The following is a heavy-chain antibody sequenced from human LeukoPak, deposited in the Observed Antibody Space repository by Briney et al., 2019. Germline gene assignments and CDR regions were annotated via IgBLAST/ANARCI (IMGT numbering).Heavy chain of an antibody. CDR1: GFTFSNYW. J-gene: IGHJ4*02. D-gene: IGHD5-18*01. CDR2: IKHDGSER. V-gene: IGHV3-7*04. CDR3: ARGYTAMVKDPLGFDY. Sequence: GGSLRLSCAASGFTFSNYWMSWVRRAPGKGLEWVANIKHDGSERYYVDSVEGRFNISRDNAKNSLYLQMNSLRAEDTAVYYCARGYTAMVKDPLGFDYWGQGTLVTVSS.